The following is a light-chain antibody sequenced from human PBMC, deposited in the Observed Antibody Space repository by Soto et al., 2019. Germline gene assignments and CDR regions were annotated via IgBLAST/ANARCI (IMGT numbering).Light chain of an antibody. V-gene: IGLV2-14*01. CDR1: SSDVGGYNY. Sequence: QSALTQPASVSSSPGQSITISCTGTSSDVGGYNYVSWYEQHPGKAPKLIIYEVNNRPSGVSSRFSGSKSGNTASLTISGRQAEDEADYYCSSYASSNTVLFGGGTKLTVL. CDR2: EVN. J-gene: IGLJ2*01. CDR3: SSYASSNTVL.